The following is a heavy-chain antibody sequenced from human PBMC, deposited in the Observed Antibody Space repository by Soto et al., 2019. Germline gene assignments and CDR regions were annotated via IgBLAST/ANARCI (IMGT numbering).Heavy chain of an antibody. V-gene: IGHV4-4*02. D-gene: IGHD2-21*01. CDR3: AGARHISTRFPVIDV. CDR1: DASISISNC. Sequence: SEALSLTCAVCDASISISNCLGWFLQPPGKGLEWIGEIFRSGSTNYNPSLKSRVTISVDKSKNQFSLKLTSVTAADTAVYFCAGARHISTRFPVIDVWGHGTTVTVSS. J-gene: IGHJ6*02. CDR2: IFRSGST.